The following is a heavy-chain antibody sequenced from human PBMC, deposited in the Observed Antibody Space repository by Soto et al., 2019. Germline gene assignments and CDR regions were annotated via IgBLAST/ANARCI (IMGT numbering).Heavy chain of an antibody. CDR2: ISGSGGST. D-gene: IGHD2-2*01. V-gene: IGHV3-23*01. Sequence: PGGSLRLSCAASGFTFSSYAMSWVRQAPGKGLEWVSAISGSGGSTYYADSVKGRFTISRDNSKNTLYLQMNSLRAEDTAIYYCAKARCSSNSCYVPDYWGHGSLVTVSS. CDR1: GFTFSSYA. J-gene: IGHJ4*01. CDR3: AKARCSSNSCYVPDY.